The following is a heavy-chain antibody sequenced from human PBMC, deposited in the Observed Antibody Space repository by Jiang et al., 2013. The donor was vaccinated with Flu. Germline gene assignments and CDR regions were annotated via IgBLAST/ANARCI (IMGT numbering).Heavy chain of an antibody. CDR1: GYSFTSYW. J-gene: IGHJ4*02. D-gene: IGHD2-2*02. CDR2: IYPGDSDT. Sequence: GAEVKKPGESLKISCKGSGYSFTSYWIGWVRQMPGKGLEWMGIIYPGDSDTRYSPSFQGQVTISADKSISTAYLQWSSLKASDTAMYYCARLKTPYCSSTSCYNTHFDYWAREPWSPSPQ. V-gene: IGHV5-51*01. CDR3: ARLKTPYCSSTSCYNTHFDY.